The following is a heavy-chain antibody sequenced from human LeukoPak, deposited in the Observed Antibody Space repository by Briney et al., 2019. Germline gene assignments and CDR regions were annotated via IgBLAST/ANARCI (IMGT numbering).Heavy chain of an antibody. CDR1: GFTVSSNY. D-gene: IGHD3-16*02. V-gene: IGHV3-53*04. Sequence: GGSLRLSCAASGFTVSSNYVSWVRQAPGKGLEWVSAIYRSGTTFYADSVKGRFTISRHNSKNTVDLQLNSLRPEDTGVYYCATMGADCVGGTYRHTGLDYWGQGTLVTVSS. CDR3: ATMGADCVGGTYRHTGLDY. CDR2: IYRSGTT. J-gene: IGHJ4*02.